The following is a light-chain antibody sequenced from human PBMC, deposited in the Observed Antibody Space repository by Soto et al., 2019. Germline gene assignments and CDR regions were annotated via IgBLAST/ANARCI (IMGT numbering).Light chain of an antibody. CDR2: RND. CDR3: GTWDDSLGGWV. Sequence: QSVLTQPPSVSAAPGQKVTIACSGSTSNIGNNHVSWYQQFPGTGPKPLIYRNDRRPSGIPDRFSGSKSDTSATLDITGLQTGDEADYYCGTWDDSLGGWVFGGGTKLTVL. CDR1: TSNIGNNH. V-gene: IGLV1-51*01. J-gene: IGLJ3*02.